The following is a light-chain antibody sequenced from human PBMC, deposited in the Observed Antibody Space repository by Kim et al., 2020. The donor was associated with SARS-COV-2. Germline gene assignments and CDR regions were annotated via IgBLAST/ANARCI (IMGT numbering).Light chain of an antibody. CDR1: QSVSAGY. V-gene: IGKV3-20*01. Sequence: SPGEGATRSCRASQSVSAGYVAWYQQRPAHAPRLLMYDTSKRATGIAERFSGSGSGTDVTLRISRREPEDFAVYYCQQYGNAPVTFGGGTKVDIK. CDR3: QQYGNAPVT. CDR2: DTS. J-gene: IGKJ4*01.